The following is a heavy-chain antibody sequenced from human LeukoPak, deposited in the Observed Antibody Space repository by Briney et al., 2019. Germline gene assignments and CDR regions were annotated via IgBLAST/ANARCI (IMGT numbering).Heavy chain of an antibody. V-gene: IGHV1-69*05. Sequence: GASVKVSCKASGGTFSSYAISWVRQAPGQGLEWMGGIIPIFGTANYAQKFQGRVTLTRDTSTSTVYMEVSSLRSEDTAVYYCARGYYGSGAEYYFDYWGQGTLVTVSS. CDR1: GGTFSSYA. J-gene: IGHJ4*02. CDR2: IIPIFGTA. CDR3: ARGYYGSGAEYYFDY. D-gene: IGHD3-10*01.